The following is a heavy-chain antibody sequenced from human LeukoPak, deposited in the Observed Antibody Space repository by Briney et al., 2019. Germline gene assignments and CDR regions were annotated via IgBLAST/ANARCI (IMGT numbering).Heavy chain of an antibody. Sequence: SETLSLTCTVAGDSISSYCWSWVRQPPGKGLEWIGSMCYSGSTNFNPSLKSRVTISIDTSKNQFSLRLSSVTAADTAVYYCATVAVIRGVTYFDYWGQGTLVTVSS. J-gene: IGHJ4*02. CDR2: MCYSGST. V-gene: IGHV4-59*08. CDR3: ATVAVIRGVTYFDY. D-gene: IGHD3-10*01. CDR1: GDSISSYC.